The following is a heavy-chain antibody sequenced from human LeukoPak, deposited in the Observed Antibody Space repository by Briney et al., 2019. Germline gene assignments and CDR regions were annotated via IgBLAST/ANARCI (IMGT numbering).Heavy chain of an antibody. J-gene: IGHJ4*02. Sequence: PGGSLRLSCAASGFTFSNYSMNWVRQAPGKGLEWVSSISSSSTYIYYADSVKGRFTISRDNAKNSLYLQMNSLRGEDTAVYYCARESFSGWYDDDWGKGNLVTVSS. CDR2: ISSSSTYI. CDR3: ARESFSGWYDDD. V-gene: IGHV3-21*01. D-gene: IGHD6-19*01. CDR1: GFTFSNYS.